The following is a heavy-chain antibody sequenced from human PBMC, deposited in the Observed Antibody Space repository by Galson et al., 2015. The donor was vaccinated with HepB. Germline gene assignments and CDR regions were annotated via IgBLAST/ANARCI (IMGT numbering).Heavy chain of an antibody. V-gene: IGHV3-49*03. J-gene: IGHJ4*02. Sequence: SLRLSCAASGFTFGDYAMSWFRQAPGKGLEWVGFIRSKAYGGTTEYAASVKGRFTISRDDSKSIAYLQMNSLKTEDTAVYYCTRDPFPTTTVSTNDDWGQGTLVTVSS. CDR1: GFTFGDYA. D-gene: IGHD4-11*01. CDR2: IRSKAYGGTT. CDR3: TRDPFPTTTVSTNDD.